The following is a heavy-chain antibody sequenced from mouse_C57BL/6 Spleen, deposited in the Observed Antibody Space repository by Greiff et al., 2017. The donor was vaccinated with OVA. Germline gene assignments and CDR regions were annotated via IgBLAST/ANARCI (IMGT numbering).Heavy chain of an antibody. D-gene: IGHD2-5*01. CDR2: ISSGSSTI. V-gene: IGHV5-17*01. Sequence: EVQLVESGGGLVKPGASLNLSCAASGFTFSDYGMHWVRQPPEKGLEWVAYISSGSSTIYYADTVKGRFTNSRDNAKNTLFLQMTSLRSEDTAMYYCARSYSTLFDYWGQGTTLTVSS. CDR1: GFTFSDYG. CDR3: ARSYSTLFDY. J-gene: IGHJ2*01.